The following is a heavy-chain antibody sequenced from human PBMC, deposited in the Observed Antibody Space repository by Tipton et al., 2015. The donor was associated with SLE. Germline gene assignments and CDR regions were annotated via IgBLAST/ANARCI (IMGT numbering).Heavy chain of an antibody. V-gene: IGHV4-34*01. D-gene: IGHD2-8*01. J-gene: IGHJ5*02. CDR2: IHHCGST. CDR3: ARERGMLLRGWFDP. CDR1: GGSFSGYY. Sequence: TLSLTCAVYGGSFSGYYWSWIRQPPGKGLEWIGEIHHCGSTNYNPSLRSRVTISVDTSKNQFSLKVSSVTAADTAVYYCARERGMLLRGWFDPWGPGTLATVSS.